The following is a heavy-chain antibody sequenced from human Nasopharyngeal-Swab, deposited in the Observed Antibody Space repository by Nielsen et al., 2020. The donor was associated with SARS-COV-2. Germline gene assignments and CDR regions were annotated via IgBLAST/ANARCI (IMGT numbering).Heavy chain of an antibody. D-gene: IGHD3-16*02. CDR3: ARGLVNDYVWGSYRPGYYYYYMDV. CDR2: INHSGST. Sequence: SETLSLTCAVYGGSFSGYYWSWICQPPGKGLEWLGEINHSGSTNYNPSLKSRVTISVDTSKNQFSLKLSSVTAADTAVYYCARGLVNDYVWGSYRPGYYYYYMDVWGKGTTVTVSS. J-gene: IGHJ6*03. CDR1: GGSFSGYY. V-gene: IGHV4-34*01.